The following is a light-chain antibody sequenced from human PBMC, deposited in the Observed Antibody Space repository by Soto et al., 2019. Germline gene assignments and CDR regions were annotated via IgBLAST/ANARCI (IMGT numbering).Light chain of an antibody. J-gene: IGKJ2*01. CDR2: AAS. Sequence: DIQMTQSPSSLSASVGDRVTITCRASQSVGSLLNWFHQRPGIAPKLLIYAASTLHSGAPSRFSGSGAGTDFTLILSSLQPEDFATYYWQQSYSLPYTFGQGTKLEI. CDR1: QSVGSL. V-gene: IGKV1-39*01. CDR3: QQSYSLPYT.